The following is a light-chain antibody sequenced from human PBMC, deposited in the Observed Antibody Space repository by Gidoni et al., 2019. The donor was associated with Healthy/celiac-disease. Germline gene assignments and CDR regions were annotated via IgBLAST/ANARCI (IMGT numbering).Light chain of an antibody. Sequence: EIVLTQSPGTLSLSPGERATLSCRASQSVSSSYLAWYQQKPGQAPRLLIYGASSRATGIPDRCSGSGSGTDFTLTISRLEPEDFAVYYCQRYGSSPKTFGQGTKLEIK. J-gene: IGKJ2*01. CDR1: QSVSSSY. CDR2: GAS. CDR3: QRYGSSPKT. V-gene: IGKV3-20*01.